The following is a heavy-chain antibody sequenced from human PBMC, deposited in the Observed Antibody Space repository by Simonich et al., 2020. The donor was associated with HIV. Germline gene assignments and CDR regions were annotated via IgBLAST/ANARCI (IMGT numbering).Heavy chain of an antibody. J-gene: IGHJ4*02. V-gene: IGHV4-34*01. CDR1: GGSFNGYY. CDR3: ARSPSENWDYYFDY. CDR2: INNGGRT. Sequence: QVQLHQWGAGLLKSSETLSLTCAVYGGSFNGYYWNWIRQPPGKGLEWIAEINNGGRTNYNPSLKSRVTILLDTSKNQFSLKLASVTATDTALYYCARSPSENWDYYFDYWSQGTLVTVSS. D-gene: IGHD1-7*01.